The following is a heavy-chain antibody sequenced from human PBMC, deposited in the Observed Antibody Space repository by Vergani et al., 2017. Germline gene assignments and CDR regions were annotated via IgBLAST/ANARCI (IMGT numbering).Heavy chain of an antibody. V-gene: IGHV3-30*04. CDR3: ARVGSGVYGDYAIFDY. D-gene: IGHD4-17*01. CDR2: ISYDGSNK. CDR1: GFTFSSYA. J-gene: IGHJ4*02. Sequence: QVQLVESGGGVVQPGRSLRLSCAASGFTFSSYAMHWVRQAPGKGLEWVAVISYDGSNKYYADSVKARFTISRDNSKNTLYLQVNSLRAEDTAVYYCARVGSGVYGDYAIFDYWGQGTLVTVSS.